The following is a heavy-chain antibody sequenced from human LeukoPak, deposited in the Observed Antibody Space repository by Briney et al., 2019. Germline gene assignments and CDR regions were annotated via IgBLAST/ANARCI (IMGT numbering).Heavy chain of an antibody. Sequence: ASVKVSCVASGYIFTSYGFAWVRQAPGQGLEWMGWISALNGNTNYAQKFQGRVTMTTDTSTSTAYMELRSLTSDDTAMYYCARDPKGVTPLDYWGQGTLVTVSS. CDR2: ISALNGNT. CDR3: ARDPKGVTPLDY. V-gene: IGHV1-18*01. CDR1: GYIFTSYG. D-gene: IGHD3-10*01. J-gene: IGHJ4*02.